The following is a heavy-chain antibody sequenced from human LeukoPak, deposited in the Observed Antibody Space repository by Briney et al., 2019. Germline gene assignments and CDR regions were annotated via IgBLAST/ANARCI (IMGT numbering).Heavy chain of an antibody. CDR2: MSGSGGRT. J-gene: IGHJ3*02. V-gene: IGHV3-23*01. CDR1: GFTFSGYG. Sequence: PGGSLRLSCAASGFTFSGYGMSWVRQAPGKGLEWVSAMSGSGGRTYYADSVKGRFTISRDNSKNTLYLQMNSLRAEDTAVYYCARDGKAVAVAFDIWGQGTMVTVSS. D-gene: IGHD6-19*01. CDR3: ARDGKAVAVAFDI.